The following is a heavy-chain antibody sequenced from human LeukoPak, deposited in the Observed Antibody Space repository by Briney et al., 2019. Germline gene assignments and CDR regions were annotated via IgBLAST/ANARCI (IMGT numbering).Heavy chain of an antibody. Sequence: SETLSLTCAVSGHSISSGYYWGWIRQPPGKGLEWLGSIFHSGSTYYSRSLKGRVTISVDRSKNQFSLKLSSVTAADTAVYFCARHANGYYSNFDYWGQGTLVTVSS. CDR3: ARHANGYYSNFDY. D-gene: IGHD3-3*01. CDR2: IFHSGST. J-gene: IGHJ4*02. CDR1: GHSISSGYY. V-gene: IGHV4-38-2*01.